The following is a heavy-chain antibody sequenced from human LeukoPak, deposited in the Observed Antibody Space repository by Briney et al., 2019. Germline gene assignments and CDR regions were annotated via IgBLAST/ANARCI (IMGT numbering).Heavy chain of an antibody. D-gene: IGHD3-10*02. Sequence: GGSLRLSCAASGFTFSDNYMNWVRQAPGKGLEWVSYISSSGSTIYYADSVKGRFTISRDNAKNSLYLQMNSLRAEDTAVYYCAELGITMIGGVWGKGTTATISS. J-gene: IGHJ6*04. CDR1: GFTFSDNY. CDR2: ISSSGSTI. CDR3: AELGITMIGGV. V-gene: IGHV3-11*04.